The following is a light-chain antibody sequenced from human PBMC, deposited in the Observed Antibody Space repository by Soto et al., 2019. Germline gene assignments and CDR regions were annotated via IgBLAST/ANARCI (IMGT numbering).Light chain of an antibody. V-gene: IGKV3-20*01. J-gene: IGKJ1*01. CDR2: GAS. CDR3: QQYGSSSWT. CDR1: QSVSSSY. Sequence: EIVLTQSPGTLSLSPGERATLSCRASQSVSSSYLAWYQQKPGQAPRLLIYGASSRATGIPARFSGSGSGTAFTLTISRLAPEDFAVYYCQQYGSSSWTFGQGTKVEIK.